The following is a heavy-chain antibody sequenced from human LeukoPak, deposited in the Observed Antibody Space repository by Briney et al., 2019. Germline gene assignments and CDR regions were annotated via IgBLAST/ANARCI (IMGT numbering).Heavy chain of an antibody. D-gene: IGHD3-3*01. V-gene: IGHV4-34*01. CDR1: GGSFSGYY. Sequence: PSETLSLTCAVYGGSFSGYYWSWIRQPPGKGLEWIGEINHSGSTNYNPSLKSRVTISVDTSKNQLSLKLSSVTAADTAVYYCARRGPPAYYDFWSGYYFDYWGQGTLVTVSS. CDR3: ARRGPPAYYDFWSGYYFDY. J-gene: IGHJ4*02. CDR2: INHSGST.